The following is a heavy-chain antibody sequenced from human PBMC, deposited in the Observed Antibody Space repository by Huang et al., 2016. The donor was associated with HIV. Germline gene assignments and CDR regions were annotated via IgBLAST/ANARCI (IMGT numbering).Heavy chain of an antibody. CDR1: GDSVDSNNTA. CDR2: TYYRSNWYN. D-gene: IGHD6-6*01. CDR3: ARDPKARPWAQYYLDY. J-gene: IGHJ4*02. Sequence: QVQLQQSGPGLVKPSQTLSLTCAISGDSVDSNNTAWNWIRQSPSRGLEWLGRTYYRSNWYNDYAVSMKGRIIINPDTSKNQFSLQLNAVTPEDTAVYYCARDPKARPWAQYYLDYWGQGTLVTVSS. V-gene: IGHV6-1*01.